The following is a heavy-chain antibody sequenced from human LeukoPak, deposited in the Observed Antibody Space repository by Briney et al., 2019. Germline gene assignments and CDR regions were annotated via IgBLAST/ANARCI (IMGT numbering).Heavy chain of an antibody. Sequence: PSETLSLTCTVSGVSISSSTFSWGWIRQTPGKGLEWIGSIYYRGNIYYNASLKSRVTISVETSKNHFSLKLNSVTAADTAAYYCARAHYYDSSGYYPGAFDIWGQGTMVTVSS. J-gene: IGHJ3*02. CDR2: IYYRGNI. V-gene: IGHV4-39*07. CDR1: GVSISSSTFS. CDR3: ARAHYYDSSGYYPGAFDI. D-gene: IGHD3-22*01.